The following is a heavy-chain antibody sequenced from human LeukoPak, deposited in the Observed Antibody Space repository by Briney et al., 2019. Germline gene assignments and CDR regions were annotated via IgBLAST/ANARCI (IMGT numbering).Heavy chain of an antibody. D-gene: IGHD3-10*01. CDR1: GGSISSGSYY. J-gene: IGHJ4*02. CDR3: ARTGDGSGSYSTYYFDY. V-gene: IGHV4-61*02. CDR2: IYTSGST. Sequence: SETLSLTCTVSGGSISSGSYYWSWIRQPAGKGLEWIGRIYTSGSTNYNPSLKSRVTISVGTSKNQFSLKLSSVTAADTAVYYCARTGDGSGSYSTYYFDYWGRGTLVTVSS.